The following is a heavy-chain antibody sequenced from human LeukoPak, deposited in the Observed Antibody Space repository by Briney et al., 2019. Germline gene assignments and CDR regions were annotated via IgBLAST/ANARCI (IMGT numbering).Heavy chain of an antibody. D-gene: IGHD6-19*01. Sequence: ASVXVSCXXXGXXFTGYYMHWVRQAPGQGLAWMGWINPNSGGTNYAQKFQGRVTMTRDTSISTAYMELSRLRSDDTAVYYCARPIRYSSGWYGYWGQGTLVTVSS. CDR3: ARPIRYSSGWYGY. V-gene: IGHV1-2*02. J-gene: IGHJ4*02. CDR1: GXXFTGYY. CDR2: INPNSGGT.